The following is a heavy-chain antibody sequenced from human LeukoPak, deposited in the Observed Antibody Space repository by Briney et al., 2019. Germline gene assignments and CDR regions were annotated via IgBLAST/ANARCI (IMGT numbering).Heavy chain of an antibody. V-gene: IGHV3-48*03. D-gene: IGHD3-10*01. CDR3: ARDLVVRGRWSWFDP. Sequence: GGSLRLSCAVSASTFSSYEMNWFRQAPGKGLEWVSYISGSGSTIYYADSVKGRFTIPRDNAKNALYLQMNGLRAEDTAVYYCARDLVVRGRWSWFDPWGQGTLVTVSS. J-gene: IGHJ5*02. CDR1: ASTFSSYE. CDR2: ISGSGSTI.